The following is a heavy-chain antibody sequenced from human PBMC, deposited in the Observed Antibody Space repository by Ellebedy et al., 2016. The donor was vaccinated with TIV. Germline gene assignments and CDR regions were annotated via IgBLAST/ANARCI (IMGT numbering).Heavy chain of an antibody. CDR1: GSTFSTYS. CDR2: VSGSGKTT. J-gene: IGHJ4*02. D-gene: IGHD6-19*01. CDR3: ARRVAGKASFDY. V-gene: IGHV3-48*04. Sequence: GESLKISCTASGSTFSTYSMNWVRQAPGKGLEWVSYVSGSGKTTYYTDSVKGRFTVSRDNAKNSLYLQMNSLRAEDTAVYYCARRVAGKASFDYWGQGTLVTVSS.